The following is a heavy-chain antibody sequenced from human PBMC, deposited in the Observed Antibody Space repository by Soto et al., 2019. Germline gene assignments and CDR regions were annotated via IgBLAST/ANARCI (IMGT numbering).Heavy chain of an antibody. Sequence: ASVKVSCKASGFTFKKYGFNWVRQAPGQGLEWMGRISAYNDYTNLAQKFQGRVTLTTDASTNTAYMELQILRSDDTAIYYCARGRGVVVPAGIPDAFDFWGQGTMVTVSS. CDR1: GFTFKKYG. CDR2: ISAYNDYT. J-gene: IGHJ3*01. V-gene: IGHV1-18*01. D-gene: IGHD2-2*01. CDR3: ARGRGVVVPAGIPDAFDF.